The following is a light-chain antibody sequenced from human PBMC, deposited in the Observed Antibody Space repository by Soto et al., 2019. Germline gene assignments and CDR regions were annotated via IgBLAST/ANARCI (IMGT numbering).Light chain of an antibody. V-gene: IGKV3D-11*01. Sequence: EIVLTQSPATLSLSPGDRATLSCRASQGVSSYLAWYQQKPGQAPRLLIYDASNRATGIPARFSGSGPGTDFTLTISSLEPEDFAVYYCQQRSNWLTFGGGTKVEIK. J-gene: IGKJ4*01. CDR3: QQRSNWLT. CDR2: DAS. CDR1: QGVSSY.